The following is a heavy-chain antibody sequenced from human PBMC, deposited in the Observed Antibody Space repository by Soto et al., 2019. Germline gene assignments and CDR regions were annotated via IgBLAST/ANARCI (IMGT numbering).Heavy chain of an antibody. CDR1: GGSITPYY. Sequence: QVQLQESGPGLVKPSETLSLTCTVSGGSITPYYWSWIQQPPGKGLEWIGYIYYSGNTNYSPSLKSRVTISVDTSKNQFSLKLSSVTAADTAVYYCARTGYDSSLQFDYWGQGTLVTVSS. CDR3: ARTGYDSSLQFDY. D-gene: IGHD3-22*01. CDR2: IYYSGNT. V-gene: IGHV4-59*01. J-gene: IGHJ4*02.